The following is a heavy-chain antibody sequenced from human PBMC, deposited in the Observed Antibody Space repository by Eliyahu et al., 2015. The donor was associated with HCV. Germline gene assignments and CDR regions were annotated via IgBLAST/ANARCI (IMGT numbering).Heavy chain of an antibody. V-gene: IGHV4-59*01. CDR2: IHYSGST. CDR3: ASGGGGIAVAGTGGWFDP. CDR1: GGSITXYC. J-gene: IGHJ5*02. Sequence: QVQLQESGPGLVQPSETLSLTCTVSGGSITXYCWGWIRQPPGKGLEWIGYIHYSGSTNYNPSLKSRVTISVNTSKNQFSLKLSSVTAADTAVYYCASGGGGIAVAGTGGWFDPWGQGTLVTVSS. D-gene: IGHD6-19*01.